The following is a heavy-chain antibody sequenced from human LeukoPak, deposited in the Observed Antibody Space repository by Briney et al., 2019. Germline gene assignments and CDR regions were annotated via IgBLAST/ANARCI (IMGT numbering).Heavy chain of an antibody. D-gene: IGHD1-26*01. CDR3: ARVQWDSGSFDY. CDR1: GFTFSSYA. CDR2: ISGSGGSI. V-gene: IGHV3-23*01. Sequence: PGGSLRLSCAASGFTFSSYAMSWVRQAPGKGLEWVSAISGSGGSIYYADSVKGRFTISRDNSKNTLYLQMNSLRAEDTAVYYCARVQWDSGSFDYWGQGTLVTVSS. J-gene: IGHJ4*02.